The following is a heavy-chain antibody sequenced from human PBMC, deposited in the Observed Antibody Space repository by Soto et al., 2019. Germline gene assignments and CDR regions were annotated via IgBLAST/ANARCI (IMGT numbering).Heavy chain of an antibody. V-gene: IGHV6-1*01. CDR1: GDSVSSNDAT. Sequence: PSQTLSLTCAISGDSVSSNDATWDWIRQSQSRGLEWLGRTYYRSKWYIDYAVSVKSRITINPDPSNNQLSLQLNSVKPDDTAVYYCARAVGRDGSSWHRGAFDCWGQGSLVTVSS. CDR2: TYYRSKWYI. CDR3: ARAVGRDGSSWHRGAFDC. D-gene: IGHD2-2*01. J-gene: IGHJ4*02.